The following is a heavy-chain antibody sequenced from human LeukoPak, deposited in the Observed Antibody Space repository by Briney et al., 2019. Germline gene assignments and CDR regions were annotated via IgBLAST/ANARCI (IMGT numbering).Heavy chain of an antibody. D-gene: IGHD3-10*01. J-gene: IGHJ4*02. CDR3: AKRDSSGSYPYYFDS. CDR1: GFTFSSYA. CDR2: IGGSDGTT. Sequence: GGSLRLSCAASGFTFSSYAMAWVRQSPGKGLEWVSAIGGSDGTTYYSDSVKGRFTISRDNSENTLCLQMNSLRAEDTAVYYCAKRDSSGSYPYYFDSWGQGTLVTVSS. V-gene: IGHV3-23*01.